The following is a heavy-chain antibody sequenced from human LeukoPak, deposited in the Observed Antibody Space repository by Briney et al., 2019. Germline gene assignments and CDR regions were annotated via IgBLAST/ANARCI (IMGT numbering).Heavy chain of an antibody. V-gene: IGHV3-23*01. CDR1: GFTFSTYA. J-gene: IGHJ4*02. CDR3: AKDLNHDIFTYFFDS. CDR2: ISGSGGST. Sequence: GGSLRLSCAASGFTFSTYAMTWVRQAPGKGLEWVSAISGSGGSTYYADSAKGRFTISRDNSKSTLYLQVNSLRAEDTAIYYCAKDLNHDIFTYFFDSWGQGTLVTVSS. D-gene: IGHD3-9*01.